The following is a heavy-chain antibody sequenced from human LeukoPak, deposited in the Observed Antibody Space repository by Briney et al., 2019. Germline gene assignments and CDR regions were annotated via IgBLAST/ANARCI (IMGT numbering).Heavy chain of an antibody. J-gene: IGHJ5*02. CDR3: ARDLQSITIFGVAKFDP. CDR1: GGSISSYY. D-gene: IGHD3-3*01. Sequence: SETLSLTCTVSGGSISSYYWSWIRQPAGKGLEWIGRIYTSGSTNYNPSLKSRVTMSVDTSKNQFSLKLSSVTAADTAVYYCARDLQSITIFGVAKFDPWGQGTLVAVSS. V-gene: IGHV4-4*07. CDR2: IYTSGST.